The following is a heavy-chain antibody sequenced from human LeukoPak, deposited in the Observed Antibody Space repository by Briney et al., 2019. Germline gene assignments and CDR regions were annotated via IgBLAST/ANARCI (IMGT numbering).Heavy chain of an antibody. CDR3: ATFPGAGY. V-gene: IGHV3-53*01. CDR1: GFIVNSSY. J-gene: IGHJ4*02. Sequence: GGSLRLSCAASGFIVNSSYMTWVRQAPGKGLEWVSVIYSGGATYYADSVKGRFTISRDNSKNTLYLQMNSLRAEDTAVYYCATFPGAGYWGRGTLVTVSS. CDR2: IYSGGAT. D-gene: IGHD3-10*01.